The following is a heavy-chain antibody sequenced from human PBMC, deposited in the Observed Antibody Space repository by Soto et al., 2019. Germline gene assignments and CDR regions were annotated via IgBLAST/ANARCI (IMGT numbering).Heavy chain of an antibody. Sequence: EVQLVESGGGLAQPGGSLRLSCAASGFTFSKYWMHWVRQAPGKGLEWVANIKENGREMYYVDSVKGRFTISRDNAKNSLYLQINSLKAEDTAVYYCVTDSSRGDFWGKGTLVTVSS. CDR3: VTDSSRGDF. CDR1: GFTFSKYW. D-gene: IGHD3-10*01. J-gene: IGHJ4*02. CDR2: IKENGREM. V-gene: IGHV3-7*01.